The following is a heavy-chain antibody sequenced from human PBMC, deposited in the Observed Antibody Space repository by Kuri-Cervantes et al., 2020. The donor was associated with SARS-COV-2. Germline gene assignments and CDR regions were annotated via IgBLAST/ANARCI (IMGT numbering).Heavy chain of an antibody. V-gene: IGHV1-69*13. J-gene: IGHJ4*02. Sequence: SVKVSCKASGGTFSSYAISWVRQAPGQGLEWMGGIIPIFGTANYAQKFQGRVTITADESTSTAYMELSSLRSEDTAVYYCVHSYGYELRPAPENWGQGTLVTVSS. CDR2: IIPIFGTA. CDR3: VHSYGYELRPAPEN. CDR1: GGTFSSYA. D-gene: IGHD5-18*01.